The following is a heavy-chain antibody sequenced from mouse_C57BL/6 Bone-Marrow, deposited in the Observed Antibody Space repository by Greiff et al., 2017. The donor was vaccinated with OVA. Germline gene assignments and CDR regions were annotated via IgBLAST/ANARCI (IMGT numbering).Heavy chain of an antibody. V-gene: IGHV1-82*01. D-gene: IGHD3-2*02. CDR2: IYPGDGDT. J-gene: IGHJ2*01. CDR3: AREGGQLRPDY. CDR1: GYAFSSSW. Sequence: VQLQESGPELVKPGASVKISCKASGYAFSSSWMNWVKQRPGKGLEWVGRIYPGDGDTNYNGKFKGKATLTADKSSSTAYMQLSSLTSEDSAVYFCAREGGQLRPDYWGQGTTLTVSS.